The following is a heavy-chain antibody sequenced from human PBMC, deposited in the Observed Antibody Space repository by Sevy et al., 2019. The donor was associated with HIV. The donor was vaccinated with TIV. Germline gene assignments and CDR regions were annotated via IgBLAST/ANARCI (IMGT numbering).Heavy chain of an antibody. V-gene: IGHV3-11*01. Sequence: GGSLRLSCAASGFIFSDYYMNWIRQAPGKGLEWVSYISSTSGSDIYYADPVKGRFTNSMDNAKSSRYQQMNSLRAEDTAVYYCAREAIVSPDAFAIWGQGTMVTVS. CDR1: GFIFSDYY. CDR3: AREAIVSPDAFAI. J-gene: IGHJ3*02. CDR2: ISSTSGSDI. D-gene: IGHD2-15*01.